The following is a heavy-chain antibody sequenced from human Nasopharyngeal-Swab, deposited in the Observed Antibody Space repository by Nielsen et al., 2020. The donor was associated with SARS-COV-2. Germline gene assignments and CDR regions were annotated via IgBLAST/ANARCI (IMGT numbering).Heavy chain of an antibody. V-gene: IGHV1-24*01. Sequence: ASVKVSCKASGYTFTSYYMHWVRQAPGKGLEWMGGFDPEDGETIYAQKFQGRVTMTEDTSTDTAYMELSSLRSEDTAVYYCATENGGVGGSSTSLLPYYYYYGMDVWGQGTTVTVSS. J-gene: IGHJ6*02. D-gene: IGHD2-2*01. CDR2: FDPEDGET. CDR1: GYTFTSYY. CDR3: ATENGGVGGSSTSLLPYYYYYGMDV.